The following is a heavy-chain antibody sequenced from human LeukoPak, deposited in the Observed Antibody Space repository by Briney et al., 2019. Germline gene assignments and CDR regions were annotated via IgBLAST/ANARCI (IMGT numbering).Heavy chain of an antibody. Sequence: PGGSLRLSCAASGFTFSSYWMTWVRQAPGKGLEWVANIKLDVSETYYVDSVRGRFTISRDNTKNSLYLQMDSLRAEDTAVYYCAKDGSRVSASFYFDYWGQGTLVTVSS. J-gene: IGHJ4*02. V-gene: IGHV3-7*01. CDR2: IKLDVSET. D-gene: IGHD2-21*02. CDR3: AKDGSRVSASFYFDY. CDR1: GFTFSSYW.